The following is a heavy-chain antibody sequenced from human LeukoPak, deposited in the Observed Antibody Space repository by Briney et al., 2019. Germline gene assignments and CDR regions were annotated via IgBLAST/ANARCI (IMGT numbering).Heavy chain of an antibody. CDR3: ARVRYYYGSGSYYPLDY. J-gene: IGHJ4*02. CDR1: GFAFRSYS. V-gene: IGHV3-21*01. CDR2: ISSSSSYI. D-gene: IGHD3-10*01. Sequence: GGSLRLFCAASGFAFRSYSMSWVRQAPGKGLEWVSSISSSSSYIYYADSVKGRFTISRDNAKNSLYLQMNSLRAEDTAVYYCARVRYYYGSGSYYPLDYWGQGTLVTVSS.